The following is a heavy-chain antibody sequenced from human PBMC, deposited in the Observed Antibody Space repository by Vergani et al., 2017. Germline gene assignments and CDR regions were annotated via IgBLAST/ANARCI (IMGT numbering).Heavy chain of an antibody. CDR1: GESITRHSYY. J-gene: IGHJ4*01. CDR2: IYVDGST. D-gene: IGHD1-26*01. CDR3: VRGRYSGSSSPYYDL. Sequence: QVQLLESGPGLVKPSQTLSLTCSVSGESITRHSYYWTWIRQPAGKPLEWVGHIYVDGSTNYNPSLKSRVSISLDTSKNQLSLRLTSVTAAGTAVFYCVRGRYSGSSSPYYDLWGHGTLVRVSS. V-gene: IGHV4-61*02.